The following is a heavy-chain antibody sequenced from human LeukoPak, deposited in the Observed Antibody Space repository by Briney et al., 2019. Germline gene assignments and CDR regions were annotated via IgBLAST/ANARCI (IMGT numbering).Heavy chain of an antibody. D-gene: IGHD3-9*01. CDR2: INPNSGGT. CDR3: ARVDPLYDILTGYSGYYYMDV. CDR1: GYTFTGYY. Sequence: GASVKVSCKASGYTFTGYYMHWVRQAPGQGLEWMGWINPNSGGTNYAQKFQGRVTMTRDTSISTAYMELSRLRSDDTAVYYCARVDPLYDILTGYSGYYYMDVWGKGTTVTISS. V-gene: IGHV1-2*02. J-gene: IGHJ6*03.